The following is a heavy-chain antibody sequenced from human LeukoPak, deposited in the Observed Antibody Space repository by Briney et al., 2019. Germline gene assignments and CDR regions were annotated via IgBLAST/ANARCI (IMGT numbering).Heavy chain of an antibody. Sequence: QPGGSLRLSCAASGFTFSSYGMHWVRQAPGKGLEWVAVISYDGSNKYYADSVKGRFTISRDNSKNTLYLQMNSLRAEDTAVYYCARSYSYGGIHYWGQGTLVSVSS. CDR1: GFTFSSYG. D-gene: IGHD5-18*01. CDR3: ARSYSYGGIHY. CDR2: ISYDGSNK. J-gene: IGHJ4*02. V-gene: IGHV3-30*03.